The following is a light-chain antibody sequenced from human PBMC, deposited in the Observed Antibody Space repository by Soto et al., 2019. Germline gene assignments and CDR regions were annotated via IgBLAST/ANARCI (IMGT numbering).Light chain of an antibody. CDR2: GEX. Sequence: IVLTQSPGTLSLSPGEEATLSCRASQRFDSNYLAWYEQKPGQTPRIIXXGEXGRADGIPQRFSGSGFGRDFTLTISKVEPEDFAVYYCQQYGTPRSVTFGQGTRLEIK. CDR1: QRFDSNY. CDR3: QQYGTPRSVT. V-gene: IGKV3-20*01. J-gene: IGKJ5*01.